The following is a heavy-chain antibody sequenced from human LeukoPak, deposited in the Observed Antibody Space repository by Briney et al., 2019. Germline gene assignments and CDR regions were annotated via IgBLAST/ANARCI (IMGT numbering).Heavy chain of an antibody. CDR3: AKDLSYLVDY. D-gene: IGHD1-26*01. CDR2: ISGSGGST. J-gene: IGHJ4*02. CDR1: GFTFSSYA. Sequence: GESLRLSCAASGFTFSSYAMSWVRQAPGKGLEWVSAISGSGGSTYYADSVKGRFTISRDNSKNTLYLRMNSLRAEDTAVYYCAKDLSYLVDYWGQGTLVTVSS. V-gene: IGHV3-23*01.